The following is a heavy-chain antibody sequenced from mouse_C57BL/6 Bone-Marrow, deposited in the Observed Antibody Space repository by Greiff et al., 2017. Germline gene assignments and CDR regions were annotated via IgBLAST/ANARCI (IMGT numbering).Heavy chain of an antibody. CDR2: IDPSDSET. Sequence: QVQLQQPGAGLVRPGSSVKLSCKASGYTFTSYWMHWVKQRPIQGLEWIGNIDPSDSETHYNQKFKDKATLTVDKSSSTAYMQLSSLTSEDSAVYYCARSRWAWFAYWGQGTLVTVSA. V-gene: IGHV1-52*01. CDR3: ARSRWAWFAY. CDR1: GYTFTSYW. J-gene: IGHJ3*01. D-gene: IGHD1-1*02.